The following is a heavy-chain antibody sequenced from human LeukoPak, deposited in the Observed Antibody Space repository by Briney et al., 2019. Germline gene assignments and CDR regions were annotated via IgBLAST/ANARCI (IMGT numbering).Heavy chain of an antibody. CDR3: ARRTPPNDYVWGGAFDI. Sequence: SETLSLTCTVSGGSISSSSYYWGWIRQPPGKGLEWIGSIYYSGSTYYNPSLKSRVTISVDTSKNQFSLKLSSVTAADTAVHYCARRTPPNDYVWGGAFDIWGQGTMVTVSS. CDR1: GGSISSSSYY. CDR2: IYYSGST. D-gene: IGHD3-16*01. V-gene: IGHV4-39*01. J-gene: IGHJ3*02.